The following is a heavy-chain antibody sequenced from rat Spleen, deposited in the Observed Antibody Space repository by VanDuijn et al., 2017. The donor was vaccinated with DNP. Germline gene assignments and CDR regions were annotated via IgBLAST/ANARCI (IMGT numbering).Heavy chain of an antibody. CDR3: ARQPALDY. CDR2: ISYDGSST. J-gene: IGHJ2*01. CDR1: GFTFSDYN. V-gene: IGHV5-7*01. Sequence: EVQLVESGGGLVQPGRSLKLSCAASGFTFSDYNMAWVRQAPKKGLEWVATISYDGSSTYYRDSVKGRFTISRDNAKSTLYLQMDSLRSEDTATYYCARQPALDYWGQGVMVTVSS.